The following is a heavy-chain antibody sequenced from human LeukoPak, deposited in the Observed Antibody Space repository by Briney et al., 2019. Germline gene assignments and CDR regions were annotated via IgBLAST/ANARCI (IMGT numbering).Heavy chain of an antibody. D-gene: IGHD2-15*01. CDR2: ISGSGGST. CDR3: AKDVVVVAATHLQH. J-gene: IGHJ1*01. Sequence: GGSLRLSCAASGFTFSSYAMSWVRQAPGKGLEWVSAISGSGGSTYYADSVKGRFTISRDNSKSTLYLQMNSLRAEDTAVYYCAKDVVVVAATHLQHWGQGTLVTVSS. CDR1: GFTFSSYA. V-gene: IGHV3-23*01.